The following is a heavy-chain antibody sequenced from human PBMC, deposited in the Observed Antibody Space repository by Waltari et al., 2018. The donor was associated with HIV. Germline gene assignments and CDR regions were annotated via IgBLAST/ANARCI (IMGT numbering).Heavy chain of an antibody. CDR2: IKQDGSGE. Sequence: EVHLVESGGGLVQPGGSLRLSCAASGFTFSSYWMYWVRQAPGKGREWVANIKQDGSGENYVDSVKGRFTISRDNAKNSMYLQMNSLRAEDTAVYYGTTPVTTRGWGQGTLVTVSS. V-gene: IGHV3-7*03. J-gene: IGHJ4*02. CDR1: GFTFSSYW. CDR3: TTPVTTRG. D-gene: IGHD4-17*01.